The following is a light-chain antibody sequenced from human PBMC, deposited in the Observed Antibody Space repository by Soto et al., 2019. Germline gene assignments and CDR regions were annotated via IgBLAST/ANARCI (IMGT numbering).Light chain of an antibody. CDR2: GAP. CDR3: QQYNNGPYT. Sequence: EIVMTQSPATLSVSPGERATLSCRASQGVSSTLAWYQTKPAQTPMLLIYGAPTRATGIPARFSGSGSGTEFTLTSSNTQSEDFAGYYCQQYNNGPYTVGQGNKREIK. CDR1: QGVSST. J-gene: IGKJ2*01. V-gene: IGKV3-15*01.